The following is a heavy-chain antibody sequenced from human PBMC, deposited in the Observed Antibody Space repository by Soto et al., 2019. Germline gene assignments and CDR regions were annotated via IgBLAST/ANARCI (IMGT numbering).Heavy chain of an antibody. CDR3: ARFCPATVTMFYYYYYMDV. Sequence: SETLSVTCAVDGGSFSGYYWSWIRQPPGKGLEWIGEINHSGSTNYNPSLKSRVTISVDTSKNQFSLKLSSVTAADTAVYYCARFCPATVTMFYYYYYMDVWGKGTTVTVSS. CDR1: GGSFSGYY. V-gene: IGHV4-34*01. CDR2: INHSGST. D-gene: IGHD4-17*01. J-gene: IGHJ6*03.